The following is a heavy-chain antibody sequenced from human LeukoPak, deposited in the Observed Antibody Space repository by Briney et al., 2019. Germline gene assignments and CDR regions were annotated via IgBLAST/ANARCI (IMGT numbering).Heavy chain of an antibody. Sequence: SETLSLNCHVSGASNKNYYCSWIRQPPGERLEWIGYISYSGNTRYSPSLRSRVTMSVDTSSDQFSLNLNSVTAADTAVYYCARHDRTADYGDPNCFKPWGQGILVTVSS. V-gene: IGHV4-59*08. CDR2: ISYSGNT. D-gene: IGHD4-17*01. J-gene: IGHJ5*02. CDR1: GASNKNYY. CDR3: ARHDRTADYGDPNCFKP.